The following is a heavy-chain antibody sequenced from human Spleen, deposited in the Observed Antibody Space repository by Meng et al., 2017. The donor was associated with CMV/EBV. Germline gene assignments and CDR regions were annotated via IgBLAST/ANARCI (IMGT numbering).Heavy chain of an antibody. Sequence: ESLKISCTVSGGSITGFYWSWIRQPPGKGLEWIGYIYYSGSTNYNPSLKSRVTISVDTSKNQFSLKLSSVTAADTAVYYCARDRMAIGHYFDSWGQGTLVTVSS. CDR2: IYYSGST. J-gene: IGHJ4*02. V-gene: IGHV4-59*01. CDR3: ARDRMAIGHYFDS. D-gene: IGHD2-8*01. CDR1: GGSITGFY.